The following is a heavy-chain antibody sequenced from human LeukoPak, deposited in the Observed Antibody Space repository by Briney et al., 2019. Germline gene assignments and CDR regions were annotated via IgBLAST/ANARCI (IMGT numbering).Heavy chain of an antibody. V-gene: IGHV3-7*01. J-gene: IGHJ4*02. D-gene: IGHD3-22*01. CDR3: ARVLDSSGYPDYFDY. Sequence: GGSLRLSWAASGFTFSSYWMSWVRQAPGKGLEWVANIKQDGSEKYYVDSVKGRFTISRDNAKNSLYLQMNSLRAEDTAVYYCARVLDSSGYPDYFDYWGQGTLVTVSS. CDR2: IKQDGSEK. CDR1: GFTFSSYW.